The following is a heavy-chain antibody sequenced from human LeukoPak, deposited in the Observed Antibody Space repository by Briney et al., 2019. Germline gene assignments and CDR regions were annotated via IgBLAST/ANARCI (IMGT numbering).Heavy chain of an antibody. Sequence: GRSLRLSCAVSGFRFNSHHMHWVRQAPNKGLEWVAVAPHDRSSPSHAASVNGRFTISRDNSKDTLFLHMDSLRVDDTAIYYCARQSLGASGLDHWGQGVLVTVSS. V-gene: IGHV3-30*03. CDR3: ARQSLGASGLDH. D-gene: IGHD1-26*01. J-gene: IGHJ4*02. CDR2: APHDRSSP. CDR1: GFRFNSHH.